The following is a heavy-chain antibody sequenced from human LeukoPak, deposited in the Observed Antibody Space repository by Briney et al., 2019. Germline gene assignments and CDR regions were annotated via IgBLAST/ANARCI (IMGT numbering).Heavy chain of an antibody. D-gene: IGHD3-22*01. CDR2: ISSSGNTI. CDR3: ARDDYYDSSGLDI. Sequence: GGSLRLSCAASGFTFSDYYMSWIRQAPGKGLEWVSYISSSGNTIYYADSVKGRFTISRDNAKNSLYLQMNSLRAEDTTVYYCARDDYYDSSGLDIWGQGTMVTVSS. CDR1: GFTFSDYY. J-gene: IGHJ3*02. V-gene: IGHV3-11*01.